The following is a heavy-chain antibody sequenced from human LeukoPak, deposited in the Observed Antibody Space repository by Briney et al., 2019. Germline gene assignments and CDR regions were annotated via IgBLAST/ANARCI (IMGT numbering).Heavy chain of an antibody. J-gene: IGHJ5*02. CDR2: FDPEDGET. CDR1: GYTLTELS. V-gene: IGHV1-24*01. Sequence: ASVKVSCKVSGYTLTELSMHWVRQAPGKGLEWMGGFDPEDGETIYAQEFQGRVTMTEDTSTDTAYMELSSLRSEDTAVCYCATLIMVRGVIWFDPWGQGTLVTVSS. D-gene: IGHD3-10*01. CDR3: ATLIMVRGVIWFDP.